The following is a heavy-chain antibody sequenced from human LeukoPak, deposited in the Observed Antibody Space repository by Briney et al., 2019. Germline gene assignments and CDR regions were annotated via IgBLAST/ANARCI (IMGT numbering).Heavy chain of an antibody. CDR3: AKDPYRVVVATGNYLDP. D-gene: IGHD2-15*01. V-gene: IGHV3-30*18. CDR1: GSTFSSYG. Sequence: PGRSLRLSCAASGSTFSSYGMHWVRQAPGKGLEWVAVISHDGSNIYYGDSVKGRFSISRDNSKNTLYLQMNSLRAEDTAVYYCAKDPYRVVVATGNYLDPWGQGTLVTVSS. J-gene: IGHJ5*02. CDR2: ISHDGSNI.